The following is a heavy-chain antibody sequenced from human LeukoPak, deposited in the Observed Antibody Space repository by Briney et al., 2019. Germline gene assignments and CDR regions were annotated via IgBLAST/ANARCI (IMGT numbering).Heavy chain of an antibody. CDR3: AKGPNSSSSD. CDR1: GGTVSGYY. D-gene: IGHD6-6*01. V-gene: IGHV4-34*01. Sequence: AETLTLTCAGYGGTVSGYYWSWIRQPPGKGLEWIGEINHSGSTNYNASVKSRVTISGDTSKNDFSLTLSSVTAADTAVYYCAKGPNSSSSDWGPGILVSVSS. CDR2: INHSGST. J-gene: IGHJ4*02.